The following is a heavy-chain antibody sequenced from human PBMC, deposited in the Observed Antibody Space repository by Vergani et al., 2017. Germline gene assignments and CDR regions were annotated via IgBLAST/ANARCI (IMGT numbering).Heavy chain of an antibody. V-gene: IGHV4-59*01. D-gene: IGHD1-26*01. CDR2: IYYSGST. Sequence: QVQLQESGPGLVKPSETLSLTCNVSGVSISSSYWSWIRQPPGRGLEWIGYIYYSGSTNYNPSLRSLVTISVDTSRNQFSLKLSSVSAADTAVYYCARDRERAFDIWGQGTMVTGFS. CDR3: ARDRERAFDI. CDR1: GVSISSSY. J-gene: IGHJ3*02.